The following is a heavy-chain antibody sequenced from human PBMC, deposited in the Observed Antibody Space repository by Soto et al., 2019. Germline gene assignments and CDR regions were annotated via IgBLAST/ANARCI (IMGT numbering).Heavy chain of an antibody. D-gene: IGHD3-16*01. V-gene: IGHV1-69*01. CDR3: ARDSPGGGYYYGMDV. CDR2: IVPVLGTS. Sequence: QGQLEQSGAEVRKPGSSVKVSCKASGGSFSSYAISWVRQAPGQGLEWMGGIVPVLGTSHSAQKFQGRVTCSTDDSTTTAYMELSSLRSEDTAVYYCARDSPGGGYYYGMDVWGQGTTVTVSS. CDR1: GGSFSSYA. J-gene: IGHJ6*02.